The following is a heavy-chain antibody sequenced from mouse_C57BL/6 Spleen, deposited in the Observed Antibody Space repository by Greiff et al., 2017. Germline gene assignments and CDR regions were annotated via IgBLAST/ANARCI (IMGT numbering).Heavy chain of an antibody. Sequence: QVQLQQPGAELVMPGASVKLSCKASGYTFTSYWMHWVKQRPGQGLEWIGEIDPSDSYTNYNQKFKGKSTLTVDKSSSTAYMQLSSLTSEDAAVYYCARGRYLGDYWGQGTSVTVSS. CDR2: IDPSDSYT. CDR1: GYTFTSYW. J-gene: IGHJ4*01. V-gene: IGHV1-69*01. CDR3: ARGRYLGDY. D-gene: IGHD2-14*01.